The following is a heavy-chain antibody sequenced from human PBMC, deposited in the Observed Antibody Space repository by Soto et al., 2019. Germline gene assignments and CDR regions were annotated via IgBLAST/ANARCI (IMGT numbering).Heavy chain of an antibody. CDR3: ARGFGTYYYGSGSYFGGMDV. V-gene: IGHV1-69*13. Sequence: GASVKVSCKASGGTFSSYTFSWVRQAPGQGLEWMGGIIPIFGTANYAQKFQGRVTITPDESTSTAYMELSSLRSEDTAVYYCARGFGTYYYGSGSYFGGMDVCGQGTTVTVSS. D-gene: IGHD3-10*01. J-gene: IGHJ6*02. CDR1: GGTFSSYT. CDR2: IIPIFGTA.